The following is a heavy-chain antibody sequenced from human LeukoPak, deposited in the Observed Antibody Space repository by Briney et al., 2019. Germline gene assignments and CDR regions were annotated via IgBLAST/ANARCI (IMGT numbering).Heavy chain of an antibody. J-gene: IGHJ4*02. D-gene: IGHD4-17*01. CDR2: IYTSGST. CDR1: GGSFSGYY. CDR3: ARLKATVSIHAYFDY. Sequence: SETLSLTCAVYGGSFSGYYWSWIRQPAGKGLEWIGRIYTSGSTNYNPSLKSRVTISSDTSKNQFSLELSSVTAADTAVYYCARLKATVSIHAYFDYWGQGTLVTVSS. V-gene: IGHV4-59*10.